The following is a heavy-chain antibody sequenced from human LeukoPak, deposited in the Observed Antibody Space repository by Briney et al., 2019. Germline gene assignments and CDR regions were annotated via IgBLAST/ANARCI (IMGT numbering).Heavy chain of an antibody. J-gene: IGHJ5*02. CDR2: IIPIFGTA. V-gene: IGHV1-69*05. Sequence: SVKVSCKASGGTFSSYAISWVRQAPGQGLEWMGRIIPIFGTANYAQKFQGRVTITTDESTSKAYMELSSLRSEDTAVYHCARDPTYYYDSSGYTPWGQGTLVTVSS. D-gene: IGHD3-22*01. CDR3: ARDPTYYYDSSGYTP. CDR1: GGTFSSYA.